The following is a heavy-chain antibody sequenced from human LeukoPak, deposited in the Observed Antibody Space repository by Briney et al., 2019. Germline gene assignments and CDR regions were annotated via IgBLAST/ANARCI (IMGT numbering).Heavy chain of an antibody. D-gene: IGHD5-18*01. Sequence: PSETLSLTCTVSGGSISGYYWSWIRQPPGKGLEWIGYIYYSGSTNYNPSLKSRVTISVDTSKNQFSLKLSSVTAADTAVYYCARAVDTAMVYYFDYWGQGTLVTVSS. J-gene: IGHJ4*02. V-gene: IGHV4-59*08. CDR2: IYYSGST. CDR3: ARAVDTAMVYYFDY. CDR1: GGSISGYY.